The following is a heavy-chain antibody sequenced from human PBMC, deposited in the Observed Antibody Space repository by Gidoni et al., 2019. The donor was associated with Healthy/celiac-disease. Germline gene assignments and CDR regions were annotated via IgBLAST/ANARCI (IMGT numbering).Heavy chain of an antibody. CDR3: ARDWGWASSSRFDY. Sequence: EVQLVESGGGLVQPGGSLRLSCAASGFTFRSYWLSWVRQAPGKGLEWLANIRQDGSEKYYVDSVKGRFTISRDNAKNSLYLQMNSLRAEDTAVYYCARDWGWASSSRFDYWGQGTLVTVSS. J-gene: IGHJ4*02. V-gene: IGHV3-7*01. CDR2: IRQDGSEK. CDR1: GFTFRSYW. D-gene: IGHD6-13*01.